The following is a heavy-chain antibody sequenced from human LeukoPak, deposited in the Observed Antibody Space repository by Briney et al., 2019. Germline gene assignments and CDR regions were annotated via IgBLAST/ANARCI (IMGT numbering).Heavy chain of an antibody. Sequence: SETLSVTCTVSGGSISSSSYYWGWIRQPPGKGLEWIGSIYYSGSTYYNPSLKSRVTISVDTSKNQFSLKLSSVTAADTAVYYCARHGPTVAGIFDYWGQGTLVTVSS. D-gene: IGHD6-19*01. J-gene: IGHJ4*02. CDR1: GGSISSSSYY. V-gene: IGHV4-39*01. CDR2: IYYSGST. CDR3: ARHGPTVAGIFDY.